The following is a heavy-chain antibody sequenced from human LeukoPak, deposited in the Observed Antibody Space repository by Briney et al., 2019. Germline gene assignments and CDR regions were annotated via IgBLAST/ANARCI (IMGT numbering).Heavy chain of an antibody. J-gene: IGHJ2*01. CDR2: LYSGSDT. Sequence: GGSLRLSCAASGFSVSLNYMNWVRQAPGKGLEWVSILYSGSDTYYADSVKGRFAISRDSSKNMLFLHMNSLRAEDTAVYYCARVGDHFHWYLDLWGRGTLVTVSS. CDR1: GFSVSLNY. V-gene: IGHV3-53*01. D-gene: IGHD3-3*02. CDR3: ARVGDHFHWYLDL.